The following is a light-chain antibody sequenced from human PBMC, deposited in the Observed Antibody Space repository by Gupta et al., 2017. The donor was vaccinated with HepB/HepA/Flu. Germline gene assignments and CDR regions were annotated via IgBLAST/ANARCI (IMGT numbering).Light chain of an antibody. CDR3: QHYGSSSWT. CDR1: QSVSSSY. J-gene: IGKJ1*01. CDR2: GAS. Sequence: IVLTQSPGTLSLSPGERATLSCRASQSVSSSYLAWYQQKPGQAPRLLIYGASSRATGIPDRFSGSGSGSDCTLTISILEPEDLAVYYCQHYGSSSWTFGQGTKVEIK. V-gene: IGKV3-20*01.